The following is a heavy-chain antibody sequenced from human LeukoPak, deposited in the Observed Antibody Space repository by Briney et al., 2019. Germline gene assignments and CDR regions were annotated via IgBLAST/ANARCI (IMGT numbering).Heavy chain of an antibody. CDR2: ISAYNGNT. D-gene: IGHD6-13*01. Sequence: GASVKVSCKASGGTFSSYAISWVRQAPGQGLEWMGWISAYNGNTNYAQKLQGRVTMTTDTSTSTAYMELRSLRSDDTAVYYCASHSSSWYYDYYYYMDVWGKGTTVTISS. J-gene: IGHJ6*03. V-gene: IGHV1-18*01. CDR3: ASHSSSWYYDYYYYMDV. CDR1: GGTFSSYA.